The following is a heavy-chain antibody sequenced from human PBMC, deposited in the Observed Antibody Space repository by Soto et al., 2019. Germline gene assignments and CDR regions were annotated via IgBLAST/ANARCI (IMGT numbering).Heavy chain of an antibody. CDR2: IWYDGSNK. CDR1: GFTFSSYG. CDR3: ARVGIAVAGDAFDI. D-gene: IGHD6-19*01. V-gene: IGHV3-33*01. Sequence: QVQLVESGGGVVQPGRSLRLSCAASGFTFSSYGMHWVRQAPGKGLEWVAVIWYDGSNKYYADSVKGRFTISRDNSKNTLDLQMNSLRAEDTAVYYCARVGIAVAGDAFDIWGQGTMVTVSS. J-gene: IGHJ3*02.